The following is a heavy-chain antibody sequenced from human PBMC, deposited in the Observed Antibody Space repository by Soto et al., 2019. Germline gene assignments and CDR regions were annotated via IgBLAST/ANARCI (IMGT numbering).Heavy chain of an antibody. Sequence: GGSLRLSCAASGFTFSSYGMHWVRQAPGKGLEWVAVISYDGSNKYYADSVKGRFTISRDNSKNTLYLQMNSLRAEDTAVYYCAKALPLFVVVPAAQIPIDYWGQGTLVTVSS. V-gene: IGHV3-30*18. CDR2: ISYDGSNK. D-gene: IGHD2-2*01. CDR3: AKALPLFVVVPAAQIPIDY. CDR1: GFTFSSYG. J-gene: IGHJ4*02.